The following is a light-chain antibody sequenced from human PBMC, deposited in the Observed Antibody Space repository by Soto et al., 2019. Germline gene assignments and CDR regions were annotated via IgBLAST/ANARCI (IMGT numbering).Light chain of an antibody. CDR2: DVS. CDR3: SSYTSSSPYV. CDR1: SSDVGGYNY. V-gene: IGLV2-14*01. J-gene: IGLJ1*01. Sequence: QSVLTQPASVSGSPGQSITISCTGTSSDVGGYNYVSWYQQHPGKAPKLMIYDVSNRPSGVSNRFSGSKSGNTASLTISRLQAEDEADYYCSSYTSSSPYVFGTGTKLTVL.